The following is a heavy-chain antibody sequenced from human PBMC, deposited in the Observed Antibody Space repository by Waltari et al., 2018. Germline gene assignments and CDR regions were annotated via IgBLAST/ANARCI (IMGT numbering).Heavy chain of an antibody. D-gene: IGHD7-27*01. CDR1: GDSISTYY. V-gene: IGHV4-4*07. J-gene: IGHJ3*02. CDR3: ARAKENWGRNAFDI. Sequence: QVQLQESGPGLVKPSETLSLTCTVSGDSISTYYWSWIRQPAGKGLEWIGRFSNSGTTYYNPSLKSRVTMSVDTSNNQFSLKLDSVTAADTAVYYCARAKENWGRNAFDIWGQGTVLTVSS. CDR2: FSNSGTT.